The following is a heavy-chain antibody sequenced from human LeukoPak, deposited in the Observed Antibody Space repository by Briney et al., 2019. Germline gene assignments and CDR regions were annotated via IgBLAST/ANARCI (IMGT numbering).Heavy chain of an antibody. J-gene: IGHJ4*02. CDR3: ARGRSSGWSPLFDY. V-gene: IGHV4-59*01. Sequence: SETLSLTCTVSGGSITSNYWSWIRQPPGKGLEWLGYIYYNGDTFYSPSLKSRVTISVDTSQKQFSLSLSSVTAADTAVYYSARGRSSGWSPLFDYWGQGTLVTVSS. D-gene: IGHD6-19*01. CDR1: GGSITSNY. CDR2: IYYNGDT.